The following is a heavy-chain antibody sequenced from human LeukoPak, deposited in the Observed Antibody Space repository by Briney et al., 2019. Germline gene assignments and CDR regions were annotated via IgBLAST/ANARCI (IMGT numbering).Heavy chain of an antibody. CDR2: IKQDGSEK. V-gene: IGHV3-7*01. Sequence: GGSLRLSCAASGFTFSSYWMTWVRQAPGKGLEWVANIKQDGSEKYYVDSVKGRFTISRDNAKNSLYLQMNSLRAEDTAVYYGARGMSSGYDFDYWGQGTLVTVSS. D-gene: IGHD5-12*01. J-gene: IGHJ4*02. CDR3: ARGMSSGYDFDY. CDR1: GFTFSSYW.